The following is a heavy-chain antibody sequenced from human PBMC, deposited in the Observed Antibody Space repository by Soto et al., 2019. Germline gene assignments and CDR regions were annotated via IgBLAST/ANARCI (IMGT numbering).Heavy chain of an antibody. J-gene: IGHJ3*02. CDR2: ISGSGGST. Sequence: GGSLRLSCAASGFIFSSYAMSWVRQAPGKGLEWVSAISGSGGSTYYADSVKGRFTISRDNSKNTLYLQMNSLRAEDTAVYYCAKWITMIVVVPNDAFDIWGQGIMVTVSS. D-gene: IGHD3-22*01. CDR1: GFIFSSYA. CDR3: AKWITMIVVVPNDAFDI. V-gene: IGHV3-23*01.